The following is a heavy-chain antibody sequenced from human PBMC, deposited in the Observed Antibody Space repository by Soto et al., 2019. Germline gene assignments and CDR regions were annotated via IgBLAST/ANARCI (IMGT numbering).Heavy chain of an antibody. Sequence: ASVKVSCKASGYTFTSHYMHWVRQAPGKGLEWMGIINPSGGSTSYAQKFQGRVTMTRDTSTSTVYMELSSVTAADTAVYYCARLQTYYDFWSGEKTELNWFDPWGQGTLVTVSS. D-gene: IGHD3-3*01. CDR1: GYTFTSHY. J-gene: IGHJ5*02. CDR3: ARLQTYYDFWSGEKTELNWFDP. V-gene: IGHV1-46*01. CDR2: INPSGGST.